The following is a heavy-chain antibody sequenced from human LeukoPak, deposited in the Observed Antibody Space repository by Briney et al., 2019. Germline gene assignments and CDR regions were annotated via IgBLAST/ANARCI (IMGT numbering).Heavy chain of an antibody. J-gene: IGHJ4*02. V-gene: IGHV4-59*01. D-gene: IGHD6-13*01. CDR2: IYYSGNT. Sequence: PSETLYLTCTVSGGSISSYYWSWIRQPPGKGLEWIGYIYYSGNTNYNPSLKSRVTISVDTSKNQFSLNLSSVTAADTAVYYCAREGRGAAAGMDYWGQGSLVTVSS. CDR3: AREGRGAAAGMDY. CDR1: GGSISSYY.